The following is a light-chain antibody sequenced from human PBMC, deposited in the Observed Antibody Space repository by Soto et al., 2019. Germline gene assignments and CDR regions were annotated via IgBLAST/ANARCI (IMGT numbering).Light chain of an antibody. J-gene: IGKJ1*01. CDR3: QHYKNLWA. V-gene: IGKV3-15*01. CDR2: RAS. Sequence: EIVMTQSPATLSVSPGERATLSCRASQSVYSNVAWYQQRPGQAPRLLIYRASTRATGIPARFSGSGSGTEFTLTISTLQSENFAVYYCQHYKNLWAFGQGTKVEIK. CDR1: QSVYSN.